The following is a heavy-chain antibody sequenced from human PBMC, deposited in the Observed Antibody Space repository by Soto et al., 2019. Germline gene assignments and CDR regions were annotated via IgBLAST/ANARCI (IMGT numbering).Heavy chain of an antibody. CDR1: GFTFNNYA. CDR2: ISASGSRT. D-gene: IGHD4-17*01. V-gene: IGHV3-23*01. Sequence: EVHLLESGGGLVQPGGSLTLSCAASGFTFNNYAMSWVRQAPGKGLEWVSGISASGSRTFYADSVKGRFTVSRDFSKNTLSVQMDSLRAEDTAVYFCGKDPNGDYVGGFEFWGPGTMVTVSS. J-gene: IGHJ3*01. CDR3: GKDPNGDYVGGFEF.